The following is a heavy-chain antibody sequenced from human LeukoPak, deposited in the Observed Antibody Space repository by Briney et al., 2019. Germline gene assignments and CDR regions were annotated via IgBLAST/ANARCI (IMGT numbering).Heavy chain of an antibody. V-gene: IGHV4-59*01. CDR2: IYYSGST. CDR3: ARAITIFGVVIVDAFDI. CDR1: GGSISSYY. J-gene: IGHJ3*02. Sequence: PSETLSLTCTVSGGSISSYYWSWIRQPQGKGLEWIGYIYYSGSTNYNPSLKSRVTISVDTSKNQFSLKLSSVTAADTAVYYCARAITIFGVVIVDAFDIWGQGTMVTVSS. D-gene: IGHD3-3*01.